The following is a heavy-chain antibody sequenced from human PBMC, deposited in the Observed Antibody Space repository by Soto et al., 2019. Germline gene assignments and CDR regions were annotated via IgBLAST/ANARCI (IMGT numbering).Heavy chain of an antibody. J-gene: IGHJ3*02. CDR3: ARDGVVRGANDAFDI. Sequence: QSGGSMRLSCAASGFTFSSYAMHWVRQAPGKELEWVAVISYDGSNQYYADSVKGRFTISRDNSKNTLYLQMNSLRAEDTAVYYCARDGVVRGANDAFDIWGQGTMVTVSS. D-gene: IGHD3-10*01. V-gene: IGHV3-30-3*01. CDR1: GFTFSSYA. CDR2: ISYDGSNQ.